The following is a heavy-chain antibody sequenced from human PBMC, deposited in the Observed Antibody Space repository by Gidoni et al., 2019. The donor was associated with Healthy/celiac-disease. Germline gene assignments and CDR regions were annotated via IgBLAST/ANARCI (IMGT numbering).Heavy chain of an antibody. V-gene: IGHV5-51*01. CDR3: ARSPGIAAADFWFDP. D-gene: IGHD6-13*01. J-gene: IGHJ5*02. CDR2: IYPGDSDT. CDR1: GYSFTSYW. Sequence: EVPLVQSGAEVTKPGESLKISCKGSGYSFTSYWIGWVRQMPGKGLEWMGIIYPGDSDTRYSPSFQGQVTISADKSISTAYLQWSSLKASDTAMYYCARSPGIAAADFWFDPWGQGTLVTVSS.